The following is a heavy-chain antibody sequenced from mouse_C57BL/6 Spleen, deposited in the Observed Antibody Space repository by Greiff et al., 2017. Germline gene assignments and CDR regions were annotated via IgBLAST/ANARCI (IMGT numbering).Heavy chain of an antibody. CDR2: ISSGSSTI. J-gene: IGHJ4*01. V-gene: IGHV5-17*01. Sequence: EVKLVESGGGLVKPGGSLKLSCAASGFTFSDSGMHWVRQAPEKGLEWVAYISSGSSTIYYADTVKGRFTISRDNAKNTLFLQMTSLRSEDTAMYYCARRIYYGYEDYYAMDYWGQGTSVTVSS. D-gene: IGHD2-2*01. CDR1: GFTFSDSG. CDR3: ARRIYYGYEDYYAMDY.